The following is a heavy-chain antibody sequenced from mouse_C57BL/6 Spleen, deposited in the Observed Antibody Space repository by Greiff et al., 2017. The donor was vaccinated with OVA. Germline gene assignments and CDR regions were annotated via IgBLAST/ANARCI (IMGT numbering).Heavy chain of an antibody. CDR2: IDPSDSYT. Sequence: QVQLQQPGAELVMPGASVKLSCKASGYTFTSYWMHWVKQRPGQGLEWIGEIDPSDSYTNYNQKFKGKSTLTVDKSTRTAYMQLISLTSEDSAVYYCARGRYYCDYWGQGTTLTVSS. V-gene: IGHV1-69*01. CDR1: GYTFTSYW. J-gene: IGHJ2*01. CDR3: ARGRYYCDY.